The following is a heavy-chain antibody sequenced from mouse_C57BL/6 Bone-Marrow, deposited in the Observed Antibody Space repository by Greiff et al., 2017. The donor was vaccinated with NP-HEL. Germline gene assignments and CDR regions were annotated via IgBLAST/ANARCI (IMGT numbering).Heavy chain of an antibody. J-gene: IGHJ2*01. CDR3: ARQIYFDY. V-gene: IGHV5-6*01. CDR1: GFTFSSYG. Sequence: EVKLMESGGDLVKPGGSLKLSCAASGFTFSSYGMSWVRQTPDKRLEWVATISSGGSYTYYPDSVKGRFTISRDNAKNTLYLQMSSLKSEDTARDYCARQIYFDYWGQGTTLTVSS. CDR2: ISSGGSYT. D-gene: IGHD1-1*01.